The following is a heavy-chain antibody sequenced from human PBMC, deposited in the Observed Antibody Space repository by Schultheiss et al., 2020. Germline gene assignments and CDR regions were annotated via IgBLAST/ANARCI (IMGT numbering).Heavy chain of an antibody. CDR2: IDWDDDK. Sequence: QTLSLTCTFSGFSLSTSGMRVSWIRQPPGKALEWLARIDWDDDKFYSTSLKTRLTISKDTSKNQVVLTMTNMDPVDTATYYCALSTTVTSYDWFDPWGQGTLVTVSS. CDR3: ALSTTVTSYDWFDP. D-gene: IGHD4-17*01. V-gene: IGHV2-70*04. J-gene: IGHJ5*02. CDR1: GFSLSTSGMR.